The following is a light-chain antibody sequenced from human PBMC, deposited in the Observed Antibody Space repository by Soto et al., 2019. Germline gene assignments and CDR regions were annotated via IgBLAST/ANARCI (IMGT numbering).Light chain of an antibody. J-gene: IGKJ4*01. CDR2: AAS. Sequence: AIRMTQSPSSLSASTGDRVTITCRASQGISSYLAWYQQKPGKAPKLLIYAASTLQSGVPSRFSGSGSGTDFTLTISCLQSEAFATYYCQQYYSYPLTFGGGTKVEI. V-gene: IGKV1-8*01. CDR1: QGISSY. CDR3: QQYYSYPLT.